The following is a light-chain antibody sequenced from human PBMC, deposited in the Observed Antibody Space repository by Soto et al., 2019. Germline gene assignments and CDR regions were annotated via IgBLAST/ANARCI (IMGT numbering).Light chain of an antibody. CDR2: EVT. Sequence: QSALTQPPSASGSPGQSVTISCTGTSGDVGAYDYVSWYQQHPGKAPKLLIYEVTKRPLGVPDRFSGSKSGNAASLTVSGLQAEDEADYYCSSYAGSNYPYVFGTGTKVT. V-gene: IGLV2-8*01. J-gene: IGLJ1*01. CDR1: SGDVGAYDY. CDR3: SSYAGSNYPYV.